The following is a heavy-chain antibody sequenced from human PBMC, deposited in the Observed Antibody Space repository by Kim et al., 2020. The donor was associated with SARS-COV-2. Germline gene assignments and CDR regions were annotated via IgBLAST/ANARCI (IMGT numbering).Heavy chain of an antibody. CDR2: IIPIFGTA. Sequence: SVKVSCKASGGTFSSYAISWVRQAPGQGLEWMGGIIPIFGTANYAQKFQGRVTITADESTSTAYMELSSLRSEDPAVYYCARDLRYCSGGSCYLGLGGGMDVWGQGTTVTVSS. D-gene: IGHD2-15*01. CDR1: GGTFSSYA. V-gene: IGHV1-69*13. CDR3: ARDLRYCSGGSCYLGLGGGMDV. J-gene: IGHJ6*02.